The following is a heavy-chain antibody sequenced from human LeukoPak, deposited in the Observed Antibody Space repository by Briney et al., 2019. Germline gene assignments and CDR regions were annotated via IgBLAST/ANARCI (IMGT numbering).Heavy chain of an antibody. D-gene: IGHD3-16*01. CDR1: GFSFSNYA. J-gene: IGHJ4*02. CDR2: ISASGGTT. Sequence: PGGSLRLSCAASGFSFSNYAMTWVRQAPGKGLDWVSGISASGGTTYYADSVKGRFTLSSDSSRNTVYLQLNNLRVEDTAIYYCARASWVSSTDAVRWGQGTLVTVSS. V-gene: IGHV3-23*01. CDR3: ARASWVSSTDAVR.